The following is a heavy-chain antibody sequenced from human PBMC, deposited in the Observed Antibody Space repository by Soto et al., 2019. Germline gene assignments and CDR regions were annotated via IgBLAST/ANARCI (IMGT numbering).Heavy chain of an antibody. CDR1: GGSVISDGYS. Sequence: LSLTRTVSGGSVISDGYSWSWIRQPPGKGLQWIGHIYEGGNTYYTPSLESRVAISTDKSKNQFSLRLSSVTAADTAVYYCVRRSPEDAFDIWGQGTMVTVSS. CDR2: IYEGGNT. V-gene: IGHV4-30-2*01. CDR3: VRRSPEDAFDI. J-gene: IGHJ3*02.